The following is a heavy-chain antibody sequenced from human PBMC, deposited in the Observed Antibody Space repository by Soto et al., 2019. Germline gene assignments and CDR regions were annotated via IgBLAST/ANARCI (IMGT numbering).Heavy chain of an antibody. J-gene: IGHJ4*02. CDR2: IYSGGAT. CDR1: GFTVSNNY. V-gene: IGHV3-66*01. D-gene: IGHD1-1*01. CDR3: ARDGTYNWV. Sequence: EVQLVESGGGLVQPGGSLRLSCAASGFTVSNNYMRWVLQAPGKGLEWVSLIYSGGATYYADSVKGRFTISRDNSKNTLYLQMTSLRAEDTAVYYCARDGTYNWVGGQGILVTVSS.